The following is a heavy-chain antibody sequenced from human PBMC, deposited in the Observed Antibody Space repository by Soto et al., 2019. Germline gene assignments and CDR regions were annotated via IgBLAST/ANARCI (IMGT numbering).Heavy chain of an antibody. CDR2: IYYTGST. CDR1: GGSISNYY. D-gene: IGHD1-20*01. CDR3: AREYTRWLDP. J-gene: IGHJ5*02. V-gene: IGHV4-59*01. Sequence: ETLSLTCTVSGGSISNYYWSWIRQPPGKGLEWVGYIYYTGSTSYNPSLKSRVAMSVDTSKKQISLKLTSVTAADTAVYYCAREYTRWLDPWGQGTMVTVSS.